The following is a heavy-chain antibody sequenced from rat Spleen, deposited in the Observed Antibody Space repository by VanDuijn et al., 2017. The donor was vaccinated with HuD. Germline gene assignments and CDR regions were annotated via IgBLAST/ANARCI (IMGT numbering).Heavy chain of an antibody. CDR1: GFTFSDYG. CDR2: ITNTGGST. D-gene: IGHD1-11*01. V-gene: IGHV5-31*01. CDR3: ARANYGGYDYWYFDF. J-gene: IGHJ1*01. Sequence: EVQLVESGGGLVQPGRSMTLSCADSGFTFSDYGMAWIRQAPGKGLEWVASITNTGGSTYYPDSVKGRFTISRDKAQNTLYPQMSKLGSEDTAIYYCARANYGGYDYWYFDFWGPGTMVTVSS.